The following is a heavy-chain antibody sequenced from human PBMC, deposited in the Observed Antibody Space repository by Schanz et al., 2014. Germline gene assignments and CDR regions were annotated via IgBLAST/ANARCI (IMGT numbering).Heavy chain of an antibody. CDR1: GGPLSSYP. CDR3: ARDRQNIASPATGFDS. V-gene: IGHV1-69*04. Sequence: QVPLVQSGAEMKKPGSSVRVSCKASGGPLSSYPINWVRQAPGQGLEWMGGVIPMLGITNYAERFQGRVTITADTSTAYMELSSLRSDDTALYYCARDRQNIASPATGFDSWGQGTLVTVSS. D-gene: IGHD6-13*01. CDR2: VIPMLGIT. J-gene: IGHJ4*02.